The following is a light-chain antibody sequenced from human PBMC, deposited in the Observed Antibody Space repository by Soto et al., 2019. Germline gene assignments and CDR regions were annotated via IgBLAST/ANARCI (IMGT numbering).Light chain of an antibody. Sequence: EIVLTQSPATLSLSPGERATLSCRASQTISRYLAWYQQKPGQAPRLLIYDSSKRVTGIPARFSGSGSGTDFTLTISSLEPEDFAVYYCQQRSNWPPWTFGQGTKVDIK. CDR1: QTISRY. CDR3: QQRSNWPPWT. CDR2: DSS. J-gene: IGKJ1*01. V-gene: IGKV3-11*01.